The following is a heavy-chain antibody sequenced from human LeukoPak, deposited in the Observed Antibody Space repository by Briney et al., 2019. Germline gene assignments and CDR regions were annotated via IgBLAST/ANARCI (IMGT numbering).Heavy chain of an antibody. J-gene: IGHJ4*02. CDR2: LYSDGNT. Sequence: PGGSLRLSCAASGFTLITNDMTWVRQAPGKGLESHSVLYSDGNTKYADSVQGRFTISRDNTKNTLYLEMNSLSPDDTAVYYCARGVEPLAANTLAYWGQGTLVTVSS. CDR1: GFTLITND. D-gene: IGHD1-14*01. V-gene: IGHV3-53*01. CDR3: ARGVEPLAANTLAY.